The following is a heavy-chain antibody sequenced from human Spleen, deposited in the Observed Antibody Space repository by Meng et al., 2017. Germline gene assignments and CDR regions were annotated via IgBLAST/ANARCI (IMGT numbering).Heavy chain of an antibody. J-gene: IGHJ4*02. V-gene: IGHV4-34*01. D-gene: IGHD3-3*01. CDR2: INHSGST. Sequence: QVPPQPGGPGPLKPAEALPLPGAAYGGSFSGYYWSCIRQPPGKGLEWIGEINHSGSTNYNPSLKSRVTISVDTSKNQFSLKLSSVTAADTAVYYCARGTSRVLRFLEWSSYFDYWGQGTLVTVSS. CDR3: ARGTSRVLRFLEWSSYFDY. CDR1: GGSFSGYY.